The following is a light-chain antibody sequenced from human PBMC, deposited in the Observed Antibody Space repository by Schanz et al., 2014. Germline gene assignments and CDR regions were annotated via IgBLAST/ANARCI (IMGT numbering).Light chain of an antibody. V-gene: IGKV3-20*01. J-gene: IGKJ3*01. CDR2: GAS. CDR1: QSVSTN. CDR3: HQYGSSPFT. Sequence: EIVMTQSPATLSVSPGERVTLSCRASQSVSTNLAWHQQKPGQAPRLLIYGASNRATGIPDRFSGSGSGTDFTLTISRLEPEDFAVYYCHQYGSSPFTFGPGTTVDIK.